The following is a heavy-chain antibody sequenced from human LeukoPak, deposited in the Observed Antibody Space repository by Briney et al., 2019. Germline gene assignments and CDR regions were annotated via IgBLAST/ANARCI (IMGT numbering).Heavy chain of an antibody. D-gene: IGHD3-3*01. Sequence: SETLSLTCAVYGGSFSGYCWSWIRQPPGKGLEWIGEINHSGSTNYNPSLKSRVTISVDTSKNQFSLKLSSVTAADTAVYYCASATGVVKMLDYWGQGTLVTVSS. J-gene: IGHJ4*02. CDR1: GGSFSGYC. CDR3: ASATGVVKMLDY. V-gene: IGHV4-34*01. CDR2: INHSGST.